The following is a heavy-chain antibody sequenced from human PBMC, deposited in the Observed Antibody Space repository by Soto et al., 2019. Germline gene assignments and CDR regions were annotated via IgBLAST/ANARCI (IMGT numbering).Heavy chain of an antibody. Sequence: QVQLQESGPGLVKPSQTLSLTCTVSGGSISSGGYYWSWIRQHPGKGLEWIGYISYSGSTYYNPSLKSRVTFSVGTSKNQFSLQLSSVTAAYTAVYFCARCGSGYYKLDYLVQGTLVTVSS. CDR2: ISYSGST. V-gene: IGHV4-31*03. J-gene: IGHJ4*02. CDR3: ARCGSGYYKLDY. CDR1: GGSISSGGYY. D-gene: IGHD3-3*01.